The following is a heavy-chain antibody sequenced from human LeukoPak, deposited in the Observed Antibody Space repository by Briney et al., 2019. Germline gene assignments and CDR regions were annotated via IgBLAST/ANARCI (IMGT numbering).Heavy chain of an antibody. Sequence: ASVKVSCKASGYTFTSYYMHWVRQAPGQGLEWMGWINPNSGGTNYAQKFQGRVTMTRDTSISTAYMELSRLRSDDTAVYYCARGGPRYCSSTSCYSAYYYYYMDVWGKGTTVTISS. D-gene: IGHD2-2*01. V-gene: IGHV1-2*02. CDR1: GYTFTSYY. J-gene: IGHJ6*03. CDR2: INPNSGGT. CDR3: ARGGPRYCSSTSCYSAYYYYYMDV.